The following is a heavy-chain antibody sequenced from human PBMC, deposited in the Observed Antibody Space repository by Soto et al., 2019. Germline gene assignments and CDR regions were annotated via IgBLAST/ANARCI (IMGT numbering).Heavy chain of an antibody. CDR2: MNPNSGNT. Sequence: ASVKVSCKASGYTFTSYDINWVRQATGKGLEWMGWMNPNSGNTGYAQKFQGRVTMTRNTSISTAYMELSSLRSEDTAVYYCARKFRIAARRLLYYYYGMDVWGQGTTVTVSS. CDR3: ARKFRIAARRLLYYYYGMDV. CDR1: GYTFTSYD. V-gene: IGHV1-8*01. D-gene: IGHD6-6*01. J-gene: IGHJ6*02.